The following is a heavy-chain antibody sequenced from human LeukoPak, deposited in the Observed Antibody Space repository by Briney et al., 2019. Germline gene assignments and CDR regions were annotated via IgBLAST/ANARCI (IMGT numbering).Heavy chain of an antibody. CDR3: AKSLSYSVDYFDY. Sequence: PGGSLRLSCAASGFTFSSYAMSWVRQAPGMGLEWVSTISGSGGSTYYADSVKGRFTISRDNSKNTLYLQMNSLRAEDTAVYYCAKSLSYSVDYFDYWGQGTLVTVSS. V-gene: IGHV3-23*01. CDR2: ISGSGGST. J-gene: IGHJ4*02. CDR1: GFTFSSYA. D-gene: IGHD2-21*01.